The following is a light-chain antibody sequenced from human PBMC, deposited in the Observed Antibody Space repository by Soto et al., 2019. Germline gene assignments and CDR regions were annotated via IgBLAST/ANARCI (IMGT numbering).Light chain of an antibody. Sequence: QSVLTQPASVSGSPGQSITISCTGTSSDVGSYNLVSWYQQHPGKAPKLVIYEVSKRPSGVSYRFSGSKSVNTATLTISGLQAEDEADYYCSSYTTSSTRVFGTGNKVTVL. CDR3: SSYTTSSTRV. J-gene: IGLJ1*01. CDR1: SSDVGSYNL. V-gene: IGLV2-14*02. CDR2: EVS.